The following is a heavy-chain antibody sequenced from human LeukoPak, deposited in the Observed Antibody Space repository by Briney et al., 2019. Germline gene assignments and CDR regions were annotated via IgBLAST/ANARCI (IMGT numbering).Heavy chain of an antibody. J-gene: IGHJ4*02. V-gene: IGHV3-11*01. D-gene: IGHD3-10*01. CDR2: ISSSGSTI. CDR3: ARDEALTMAIDY. CDR1: GFTFSDYY. Sequence: PGGSLRLSCAASGFTFSDYYMRWIRQAPGKGLEWVSYISSSGSTIYYADSVKGRFTISRDNAKNSLYLQMNSLRAEDTAVYYCARDEALTMAIDYWGQGTLVTVSS.